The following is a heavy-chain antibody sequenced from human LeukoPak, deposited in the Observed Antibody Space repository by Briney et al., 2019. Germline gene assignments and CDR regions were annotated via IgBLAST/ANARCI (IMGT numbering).Heavy chain of an antibody. CDR1: GYTFTSYG. J-gene: IGHJ4*02. CDR2: ISAYNGNT. CDR3: ARGGYYDILTGYYPFDY. D-gene: IGHD3-9*01. V-gene: IGHV1-18*01. Sequence: ASVKVSCKASGYTFTSYGISWVRQAPGQGLEWMGWISAYNGNTNYAQKLQGRVTMTTDTSTSTAYMELRSLRSDDTAVYYCARGGYYDILTGYYPFDYWGQGTLVTVSS.